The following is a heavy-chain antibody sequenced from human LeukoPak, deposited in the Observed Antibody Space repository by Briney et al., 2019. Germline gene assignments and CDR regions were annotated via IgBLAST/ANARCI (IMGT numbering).Heavy chain of an antibody. CDR3: ARDGTTTVTQHWYFDL. CDR2: IYYSGST. J-gene: IGHJ2*01. D-gene: IGHD4-17*01. V-gene: IGHV4-30-4*01. CDR1: GGSISSGDYY. Sequence: SETLSLTCTVSGGSISSGDYYWSWIRQPPGKGLEWIGYIYYSGSTYYNPSLKSRVTISVDTSKNQFSLKLSSVTAADTAVYYCARDGTTTVTQHWYFDLWGRGTLVTVSS.